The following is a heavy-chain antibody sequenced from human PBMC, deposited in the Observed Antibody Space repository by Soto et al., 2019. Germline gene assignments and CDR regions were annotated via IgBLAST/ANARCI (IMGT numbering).Heavy chain of an antibody. D-gene: IGHD3-3*01. V-gene: IGHV3-73*01. Sequence: AGSLRLSCADSGFTFSGSAMPWVCQASVKVLEWVGRIRSKANSYATAYAASVKGRFTISRDDSKNTAYLQMNSLKTEDTAVYYCTRPWSFGVVGDGMDVWGQGTTVTVTS. CDR1: GFTFSGSA. J-gene: IGHJ6*02. CDR2: IRSKANSYAT. CDR3: TRPWSFGVVGDGMDV.